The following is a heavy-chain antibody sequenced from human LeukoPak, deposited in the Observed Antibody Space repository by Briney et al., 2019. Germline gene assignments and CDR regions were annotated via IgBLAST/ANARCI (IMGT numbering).Heavy chain of an antibody. V-gene: IGHV3-66*02. CDR1: GFTVSSNY. D-gene: IGHD1-26*01. J-gene: IGHJ3*02. CDR3: ARDRSIIVGAAYAFDI. CDR2: IYSGGST. Sequence: GGSLRLSCAASGFTVSSNYMSWVRQAPGKGLEGVSVIYSGGSTYYADSVKGRFTISRDNSKNTLYLQMNSLRAEDTAVYYCARDRSIIVGAAYAFDIWGQGTMVTVSS.